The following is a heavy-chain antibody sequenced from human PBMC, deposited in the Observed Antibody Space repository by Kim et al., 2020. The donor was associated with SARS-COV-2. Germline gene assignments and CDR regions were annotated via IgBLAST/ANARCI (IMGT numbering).Heavy chain of an antibody. CDR2: GGP. Sequence: GGPYTTPSLKSRVTISVDTSKNQFPLKLSSVTAADTAVYYCARQENWFDPWGQGTLVTVSS. J-gene: IGHJ5*02. V-gene: IGHV4-39*01. CDR3: ARQENWFDP.